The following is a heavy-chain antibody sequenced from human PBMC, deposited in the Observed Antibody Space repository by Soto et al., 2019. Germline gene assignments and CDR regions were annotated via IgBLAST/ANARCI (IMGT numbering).Heavy chain of an antibody. Sequence: GGSLRLSCAASGFTFSSYAMHWVRQAPGKGLEWVAVIAYDGRNKYYADSVKGRFTISRDNSKNTLYLQMNSLRIEDTAVYYCARELERGFDEWGQGTLVTVSS. CDR1: GFTFSSYA. V-gene: IGHV3-30*04. CDR3: ARELERGFDE. CDR2: IAYDGRNK. J-gene: IGHJ4*02. D-gene: IGHD1-1*01.